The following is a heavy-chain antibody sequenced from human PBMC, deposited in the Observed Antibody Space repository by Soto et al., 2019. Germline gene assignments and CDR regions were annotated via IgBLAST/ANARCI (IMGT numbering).Heavy chain of an antibody. Sequence: QGQLVQSGAEVKKPGASVKVSCNASGYTFTRYGISWVRQAPGQGLEWMGWISGYNGETNYAQKFQGRVTMTVDTSTTTAFMELTSLTSDDRAVYYCAKNGQPPYYYYGMDVWGQGTTVTVSS. D-gene: IGHD2-8*01. CDR1: GYTFTRYG. CDR3: AKNGQPPYYYYGMDV. CDR2: ISGYNGET. V-gene: IGHV1-18*01. J-gene: IGHJ6*02.